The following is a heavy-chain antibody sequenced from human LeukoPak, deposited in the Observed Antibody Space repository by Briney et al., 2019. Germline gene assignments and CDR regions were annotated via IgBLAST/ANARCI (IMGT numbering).Heavy chain of an antibody. CDR2: IKSKTDGGTT. CDR3: TTDSNTIFGVVIPDY. Sequence: GGSLRLSCAASGFTFSNAWMSWVRQAPGKGLEWVGRIKSKTDGGTTDYAAPVKGRFTISRDDSKNTLYLQMNSLKTEDTAVYYCTTDSNTIFGVVIPDYWGQGTLVTVSS. D-gene: IGHD3-3*01. J-gene: IGHJ4*02. V-gene: IGHV3-15*01. CDR1: GFTFSNAW.